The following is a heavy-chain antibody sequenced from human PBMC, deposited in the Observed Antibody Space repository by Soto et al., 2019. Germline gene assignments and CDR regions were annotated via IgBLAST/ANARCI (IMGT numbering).Heavy chain of an antibody. CDR1: GFTFSSYG. CDR2: IWYDGSNK. Sequence: QVQLVESGGGVVQPGRSLRLSCAASGFTFSSYGMHWVRQAPGKGLEWVAVIWYDGSNKYYADSVKGRFTISRDNSKNTLDLQMNSLRAEDTAVYYCARVSGPNVVVVAATLYYYGMDVWGQGPTVTVSS. V-gene: IGHV3-33*01. D-gene: IGHD2-15*01. J-gene: IGHJ6*02. CDR3: ARVSGPNVVVVAATLYYYGMDV.